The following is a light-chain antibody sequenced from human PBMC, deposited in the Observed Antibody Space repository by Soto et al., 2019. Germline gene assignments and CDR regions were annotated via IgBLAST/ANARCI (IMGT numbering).Light chain of an antibody. CDR2: DVY. J-gene: IGLJ1*01. Sequence: QSVLTQPASVSGSPGQSIAISCTGVRTDVDGYDYVSWYQQHPGQAPQLIIYDVYNRPSGVSHRFSGSKSGDTASLTISGFRAEEGAVYSCPSYTSTPPFYFLGTGTKAPVL. V-gene: IGLV2-14*03. CDR3: PSYTSTPPFYF. CDR1: RTDVDGYDY.